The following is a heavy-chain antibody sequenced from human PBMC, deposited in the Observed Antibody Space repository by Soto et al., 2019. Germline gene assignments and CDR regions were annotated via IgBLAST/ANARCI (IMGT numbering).Heavy chain of an antibody. CDR1: GGSISSGDYY. CDR3: ARWGSGSRQGFDP. V-gene: IGHV4-31*01. D-gene: IGHD3-16*01. CDR2: IYYSGST. J-gene: IGHJ5*02. Sequence: QVQLQESGPGLVKPSQTLSLTCTVSGGSISSGDYYWSWIRQHPGKGLEWIGYIYYSGSTYYSPPLKSLVTISVDTSKNQFSLKLSSVTAADPAVYYCARWGSGSRQGFDPWGQGTLVTVSS.